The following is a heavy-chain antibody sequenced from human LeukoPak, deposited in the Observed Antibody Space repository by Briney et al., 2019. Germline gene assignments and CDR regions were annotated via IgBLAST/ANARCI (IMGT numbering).Heavy chain of an antibody. CDR2: INHSGST. Sequence: PSETLSLTWAGYVASFSGYYWSWIRQPPGKGMEWIGEINHSGSTNYNPSLKSRVTISVDTSENQFSLKLGSVTAADTAVYYRARIRGKWGQGTLVTVSS. J-gene: IGHJ4*02. CDR1: VASFSGYY. CDR3: ARIRGK. V-gene: IGHV4-34*01.